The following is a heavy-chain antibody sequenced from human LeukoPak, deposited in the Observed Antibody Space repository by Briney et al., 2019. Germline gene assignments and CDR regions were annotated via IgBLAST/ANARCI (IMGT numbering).Heavy chain of an antibody. CDR1: GFTFSNYA. J-gene: IGHJ5*02. CDR3: AGDLGCSTSSCRYNWFDP. V-gene: IGHV3-23*01. CDR2: ISQSGGRST. Sequence: GGPLRLSCAASGFTFSNYAMTWVRQAPGEGLEWVAFISQSGGRSTDYADSVRGRFTISRDNSEDTLYLQMNSLRAEDTAVYHCAGDLGCSTSSCRYNWFDPWGQGTLVTVSS. D-gene: IGHD2-2*01.